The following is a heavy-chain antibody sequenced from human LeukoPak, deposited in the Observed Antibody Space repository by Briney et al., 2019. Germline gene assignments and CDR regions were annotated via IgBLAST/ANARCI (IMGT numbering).Heavy chain of an antibody. Sequence: PSETLSLTCTVSGGSISSSSYYWGWIRQPPGKGLEWIGSIYYSGSTYYNPSLKSRVTISVDTSKNQFSLKLSSVTAADTAVHYCAVLSMVRGVIDYWGQGTLVTVSS. CDR2: IYYSGST. V-gene: IGHV4-39*01. D-gene: IGHD3-10*01. CDR3: AVLSMVRGVIDY. CDR1: GGSISSSSYY. J-gene: IGHJ4*02.